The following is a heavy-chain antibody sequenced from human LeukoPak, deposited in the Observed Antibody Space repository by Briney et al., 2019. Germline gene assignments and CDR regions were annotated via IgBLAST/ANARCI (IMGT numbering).Heavy chain of an antibody. CDR3: ARDQEGFDY. Sequence: GASVKVSCKASGYTFTSNYIHWVRQAPGQGLEWMGMIYPRDGSTSYAQKFQGRVTVTRDTSTCTVHMEPSGLRSEDTAVYYCARDQEGFDYWGQGTLVTVSS. J-gene: IGHJ4*02. V-gene: IGHV1-46*01. CDR2: IYPRDGST. CDR1: GYTFTSNY.